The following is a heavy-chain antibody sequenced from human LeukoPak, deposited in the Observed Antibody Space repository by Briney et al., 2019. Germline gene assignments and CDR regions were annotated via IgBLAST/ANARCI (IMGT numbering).Heavy chain of an antibody. J-gene: IGHJ4*02. CDR2: ISYDGSNK. V-gene: IGHV3-30*18. D-gene: IGHD3-9*01. CDR1: GFTFSSYG. CDR3: AKPQEDDILTGPILDY. Sequence: GGSLRLSCAASGFTFSSYGMHWVRQAPGKGLEWVAVISYDGSNKYYADSVKGRFTISRDNSKNTLYLQMNSLRAEDTAVYYCAKPQEDDILTGPILDYWGQGTLVTVSS.